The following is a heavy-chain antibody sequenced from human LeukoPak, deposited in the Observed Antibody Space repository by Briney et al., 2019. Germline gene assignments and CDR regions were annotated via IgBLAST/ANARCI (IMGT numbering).Heavy chain of an antibody. J-gene: IGHJ4*02. CDR1: GYTFTSYG. CDR2: ISAYNGNT. Sequence: ASVKVSCKASGYTFTSYGISWVRQATGQGLEWMGWISAYNGNTNYAQKLQGRVTMTTDTSTSTAYMELRSLRSDDTAVYYCARAGIAAGLYHFDYWGQGTLVTVSS. V-gene: IGHV1-18*01. D-gene: IGHD6-13*01. CDR3: ARAGIAAGLYHFDY.